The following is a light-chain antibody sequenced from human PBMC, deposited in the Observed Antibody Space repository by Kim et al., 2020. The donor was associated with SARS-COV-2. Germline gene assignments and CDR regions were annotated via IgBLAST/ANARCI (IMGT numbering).Light chain of an antibody. V-gene: IGKV1-8*01. CDR1: QGISSY. Sequence: ASTGDIVTITCRASQGISSYLAWYQQKPGKAPKLLIYAASTLQSGVPSRFSGSGSGTDFTLTISCLQSEDFTTYYCQQYYSYPQTFGPGTKVDIK. J-gene: IGKJ3*01. CDR2: AAS. CDR3: QQYYSYPQT.